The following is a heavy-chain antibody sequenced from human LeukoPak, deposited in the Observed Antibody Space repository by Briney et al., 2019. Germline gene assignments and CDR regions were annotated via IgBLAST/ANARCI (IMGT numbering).Heavy chain of an antibody. Sequence: ASVKVSCKASGYTFTGYYMHWVRQAPGQGLEWMGWINPNSGGTNYAQKFQGWVTMARDTSISTAYMELRSLRSDDTAVYYCARDWPGHREFDYWGQGTLVTVSS. CDR2: INPNSGGT. J-gene: IGHJ4*02. CDR1: GYTFTGYY. CDR3: ARDWPGHREFDY. V-gene: IGHV1-2*04.